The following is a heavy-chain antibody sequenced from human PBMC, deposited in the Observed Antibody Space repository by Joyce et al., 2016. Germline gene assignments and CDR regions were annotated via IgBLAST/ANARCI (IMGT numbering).Heavy chain of an antibody. CDR2: ISTYSGYI. Sequence: VQLVESGGGLVKPGGSLRLSCEPSGFTFSDHNSNWVRQAPGKGLAWVASISTYSGYINYADSGKDRFIISRDNDMNTLYLQMNSLRVEDTAVYYCTRDVRGRSNRHWFDPWGQGTLVTVSS. V-gene: IGHV3-21*01. D-gene: IGHD3-16*01. J-gene: IGHJ5*02. CDR3: TRDVRGRSNRHWFDP. CDR1: GFTFSDHN.